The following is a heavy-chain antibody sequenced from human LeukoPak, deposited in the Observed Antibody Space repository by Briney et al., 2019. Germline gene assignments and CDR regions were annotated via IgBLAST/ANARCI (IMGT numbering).Heavy chain of an antibody. J-gene: IGHJ5*02. D-gene: IGHD1-7*01. Sequence: SETLSLTCAVYGGSFSGYYWSWIRQPPGKGLEWIGEINHSGSTNYNPSLKSRVTISVDTSKNQFSLRLTSVTAADTAVYFCARKTTRGKEGPNWFDPWGQGTLVTVSS. CDR2: INHSGST. V-gene: IGHV4-34*01. CDR1: GGSFSGYY. CDR3: ARKTTRGKEGPNWFDP.